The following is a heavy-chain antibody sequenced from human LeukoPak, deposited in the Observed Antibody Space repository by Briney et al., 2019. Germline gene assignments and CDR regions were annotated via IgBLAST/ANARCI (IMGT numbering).Heavy chain of an antibody. CDR1: GGSITSYY. V-gene: IGHV4-59*12. J-gene: IGHJ6*03. D-gene: IGHD2-2*01. CDR2: IYHSGST. Sequence: SETLSLTCTVSGGSITSYYWSWIRQPPGKGLEWIGEIYHSGSTNYNPSLKSRVTISVDKSKNQFSLKLSSVTAADTAVYYCATRAYCSSTSCYVPLGNDYYMDVWGKGTTVTVSS. CDR3: ATRAYCSSTSCYVPLGNDYYMDV.